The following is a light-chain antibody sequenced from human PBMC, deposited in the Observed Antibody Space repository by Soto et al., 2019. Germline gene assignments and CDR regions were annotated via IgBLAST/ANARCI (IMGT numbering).Light chain of an antibody. CDR2: KAS. Sequence: DIQMTQSPSTLSASVGDRVTITCRASQSINSWLAWYQQKPGKAPKLLIYKASILESGVSSRFSGSGSGTEFTLTISSLQRDDFATYYCQQYEGYWTFGQGTKVDIK. V-gene: IGKV1-5*03. J-gene: IGKJ1*01. CDR3: QQYEGYWT. CDR1: QSINSW.